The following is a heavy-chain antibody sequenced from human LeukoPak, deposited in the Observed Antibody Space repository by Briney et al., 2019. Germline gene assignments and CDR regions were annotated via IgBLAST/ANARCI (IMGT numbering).Heavy chain of an antibody. CDR1: GGSISSGGYY. CDR2: IYYSGST. J-gene: IGHJ4*02. D-gene: IGHD3-9*01. V-gene: IGHV4-31*03. Sequence: SETLSLTCTVSGGSISSGGYYWSWIRQHPGKGLEWIGYIYYSGSTYYNPSLKSRVTISVDTSKNQFSLKLSSVTAADTAVYYCARGQATGYVDYWGQGTLVTVSS. CDR3: ARGQATGYVDY.